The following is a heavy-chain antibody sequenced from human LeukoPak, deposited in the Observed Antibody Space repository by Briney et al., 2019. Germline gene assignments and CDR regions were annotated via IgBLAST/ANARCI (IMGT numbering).Heavy chain of an antibody. J-gene: IGHJ3*02. D-gene: IGHD3-10*01. CDR1: GGSITNLDYY. CDR3: AGRGSSSGTFDI. V-gene: IGHV4-61*02. Sequence: SQTLSLTCTVSGGSITNLDYYWTWIQQPAGKRLEWIGRIYTSGGTNYNPSLKSRVTMSVDRSKNEISLHLASLTAADTALYYCAGRGSSSGTFDIWGPGTFVTVSS. CDR2: IYTSGGT.